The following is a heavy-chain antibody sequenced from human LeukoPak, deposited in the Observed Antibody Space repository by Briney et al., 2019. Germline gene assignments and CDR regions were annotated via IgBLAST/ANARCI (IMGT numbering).Heavy chain of an antibody. CDR2: IYYSGST. CDR3: ASPYDSSGYPLAFDI. D-gene: IGHD3-22*01. J-gene: IGHJ3*02. Sequence: SETLSLTCTVSGGSISSYYWSWIRQPPGKGLEWIGYIYYSGSTNYNPSLKSRVTISVDTSKNQFSLKLSSVTAADTAVYYCASPYDSSGYPLAFDIWGQGTMVTVSS. V-gene: IGHV4-59*01. CDR1: GGSISSYY.